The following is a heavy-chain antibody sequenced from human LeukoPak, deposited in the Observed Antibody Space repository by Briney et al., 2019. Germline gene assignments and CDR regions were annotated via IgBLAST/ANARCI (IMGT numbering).Heavy chain of an antibody. CDR3: ARSSKAAAGNYHFDY. CDR2: INPNSGGT. V-gene: IGHV1-2*02. Sequence: ASVKVSCKASGYTFTGYYMHRVRQAPGQGLEWMGWINPNSGGTNYAQKFQGRATMTRDTSISTAYMELSRLRSDDTAVYYCARSSKAAAGNYHFDYWGQGTLVTVSS. D-gene: IGHD6-13*01. CDR1: GYTFTGYY. J-gene: IGHJ4*02.